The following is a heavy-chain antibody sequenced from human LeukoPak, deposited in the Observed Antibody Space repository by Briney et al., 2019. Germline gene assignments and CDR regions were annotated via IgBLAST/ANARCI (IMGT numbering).Heavy chain of an antibody. CDR3: ARDPSQFLEPHWLDP. J-gene: IGHJ5*02. CDR2: ISSRSNTI. Sequence: SGGSLRLSCAASGFTFSTYSMYWVRQAPGKGLEWVSYISSRSNTIYYANSVRGRFTISRGNAKNPLYLQMNSLRVEDTAVYYCARDPSQFLEPHWLDPWGQGTLVTVSS. D-gene: IGHD3-3*01. CDR1: GFTFSTYS. V-gene: IGHV3-48*01.